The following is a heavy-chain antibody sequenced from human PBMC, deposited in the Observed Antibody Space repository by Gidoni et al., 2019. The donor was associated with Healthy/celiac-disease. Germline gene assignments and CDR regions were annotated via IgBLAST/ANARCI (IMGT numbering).Heavy chain of an antibody. CDR2: IYYSGST. J-gene: IGHJ4*02. V-gene: IGHV4-39*01. CDR3: ARQGTYYDILTGPTPSYYFDY. CDR1: GGSIRSTSYY. D-gene: IGHD3-9*01. Sequence: QLQLQESGPGLVKPSETLSLTCTVSGGSIRSTSYYWGWVRQPPGKGLEWIGTIYYSGSTYYNPSLKSRVTISVDTSKNQFSLKLSSVTAADTAVYYCARQGTYYDILTGPTPSYYFDYWGQGTLVTVSS.